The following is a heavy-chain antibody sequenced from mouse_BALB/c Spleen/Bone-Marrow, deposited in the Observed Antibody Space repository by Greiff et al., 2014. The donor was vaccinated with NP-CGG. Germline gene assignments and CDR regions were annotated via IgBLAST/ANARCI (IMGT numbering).Heavy chain of an antibody. J-gene: IGHJ3*01. CDR2: IDPANGNT. CDR1: GFNIKDTY. V-gene: IGHV14-3*02. D-gene: IGHD1-1*01. CDR3: AAYYYGSSQFAY. Sequence: DVKLVESGAELVKPGASVKLSCTASGFNIKDTYMHWVKQRPEQGLEWIGRIDPANGNTKYDPKFQGKATITADTSSNTAYLQLSSLTSEDTAVYYCAAYYYGSSQFAYWGQGTLVTVSA.